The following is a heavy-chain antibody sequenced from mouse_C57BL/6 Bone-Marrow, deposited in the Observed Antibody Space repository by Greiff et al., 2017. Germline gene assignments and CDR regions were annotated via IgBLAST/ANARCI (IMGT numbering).Heavy chain of an antibody. J-gene: IGHJ2*01. Sequence: VQLQQSGAELVRPGASVKLSCTASGFNIKDDYMHWVKQRPEQGLEWIGWIDPENGDTEYASKFQGTATITTDTSSNTAYLQLSSLTSEDTAVYYCASYVCFDYWGQGTTLTVSS. D-gene: IGHD6-5*01. CDR1: GFNIKDDY. CDR2: IDPENGDT. V-gene: IGHV14-4*01. CDR3: ASYVCFDY.